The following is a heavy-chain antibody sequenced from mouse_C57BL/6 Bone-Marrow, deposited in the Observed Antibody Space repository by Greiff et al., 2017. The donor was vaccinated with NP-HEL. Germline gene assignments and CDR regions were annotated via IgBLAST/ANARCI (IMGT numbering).Heavy chain of an antibody. CDR3: TRLGPYYYGFMDY. CDR2: ISSGGDYI. D-gene: IGHD1-2*01. CDR1: GFTFSSYA. Sequence: EVMLVESGEGLVKPGGSLKLSCAASGFTFSSYAMSWVRQTPEKRLEWVAYISSGGDYIYYADTVKGRFTISRDNARNTLYLQMSSLKSEDTAIYYCTRLGPYYYGFMDYWGQGTSVTVSS. J-gene: IGHJ4*01. V-gene: IGHV5-9-1*02.